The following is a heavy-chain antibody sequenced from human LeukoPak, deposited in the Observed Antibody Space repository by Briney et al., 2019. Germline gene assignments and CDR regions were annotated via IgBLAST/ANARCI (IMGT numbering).Heavy chain of an antibody. CDR3: AKVEGTNYYDSSGYPPVFDY. CDR2: ISGSGGST. Sequence: GGSLRLSCAASGFTFSSYAMSWVRQAPGKGLEWVSAISGSGGSTYYADSVKGRFTISRDNSKNTLHLQMNSLRAEDTAVYYCAKVEGTNYYDSSGYPPVFDYWGQGILVTVSS. V-gene: IGHV3-23*01. CDR1: GFTFSSYA. D-gene: IGHD3-22*01. J-gene: IGHJ4*02.